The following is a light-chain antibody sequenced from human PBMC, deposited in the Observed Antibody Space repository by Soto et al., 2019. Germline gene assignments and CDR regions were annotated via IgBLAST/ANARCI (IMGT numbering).Light chain of an antibody. CDR2: KAS. Sequence: AVSGSVRDRVTLXCRASQTISSWLALYQQKPGKAPKLLIYKASTLESGVPSRFSGSGSGTEFTLTISSLQPDDFATYYCQQYSGERATFGQGGKVDI. V-gene: IGKV1-5*03. CDR3: QQYSGERAT. CDR1: QTISSW. J-gene: IGKJ1*01.